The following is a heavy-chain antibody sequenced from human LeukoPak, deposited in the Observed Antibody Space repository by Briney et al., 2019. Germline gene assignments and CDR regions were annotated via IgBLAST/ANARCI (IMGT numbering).Heavy chain of an antibody. D-gene: IGHD1-26*01. J-gene: IGHJ6*03. Sequence: SEALSLTCAVYGGSFSGYYWSWIRDPPGKGLEWSGDINHSGSTNYNPSLKSRVPISVDTSKNQFSLKLSSVTAADTAVYYCARGLMGATVIYYYYYMDVWGKGTTVTVSS. V-gene: IGHV4-34*01. CDR2: INHSGST. CDR1: GGSFSGYY. CDR3: ARGLMGATVIYYYYYMDV.